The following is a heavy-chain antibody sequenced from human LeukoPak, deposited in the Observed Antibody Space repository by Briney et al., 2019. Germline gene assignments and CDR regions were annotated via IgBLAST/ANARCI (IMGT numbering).Heavy chain of an antibody. CDR2: IYYSGST. V-gene: IGHV4-39*01. D-gene: IGHD6-13*01. Sequence: PSETLSLTCTVSGGSISSRSYYWGWIRQPPGKGLEWIGSIYYSGSTYYNPSLKSRVTISVDTSKNQLSLKLSSVTAADTAVYYCAREAGVGTYDFDYWGQGTRVTVSS. J-gene: IGHJ4*02. CDR3: AREAGVGTYDFDY. CDR1: GGSISSRSYY.